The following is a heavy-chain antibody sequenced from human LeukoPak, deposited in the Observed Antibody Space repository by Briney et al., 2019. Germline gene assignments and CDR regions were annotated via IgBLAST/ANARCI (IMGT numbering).Heavy chain of an antibody. Sequence: GGSLRLSCAASGFTFSTFEMVWVRQAPGKGLEWVSYISSRGSTTYYADSVQGRFTISRDNAENSLYLQMNSLRAEDTAVYYCARDISSSLYQGWFDPWGQGTLVTVCS. CDR1: GFTFSTFE. D-gene: IGHD6-13*01. V-gene: IGHV3-48*03. CDR3: ARDISSSLYQGWFDP. CDR2: ISSRGSTT. J-gene: IGHJ5*02.